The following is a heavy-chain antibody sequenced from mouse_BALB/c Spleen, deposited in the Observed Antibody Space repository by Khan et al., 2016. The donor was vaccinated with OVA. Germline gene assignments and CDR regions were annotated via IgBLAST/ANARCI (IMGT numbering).Heavy chain of an antibody. Sequence: VQLQQSGPELVKPGTSLKMSCRASGYTFTNYIIHWVKQTPGQGLEWIGYINPYNDGTKYNENFKGKATLTSDKSTITAYLQLSGLTSEDSAVYYCARDYGSSFWVAFWGQGTLVTVSA. CDR3: ARDYGSSFWVAF. D-gene: IGHD1-1*01. J-gene: IGHJ3*01. V-gene: IGHV1S136*01. CDR1: GYTFTNYI. CDR2: INPYNDGT.